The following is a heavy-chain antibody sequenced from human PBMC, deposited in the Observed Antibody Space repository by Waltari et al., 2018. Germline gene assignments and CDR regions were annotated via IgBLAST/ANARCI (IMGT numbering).Heavy chain of an antibody. J-gene: IGHJ6*02. CDR3: ARRGGYIVVVVPPTQDYYYGMDV. V-gene: IGHV1-8*01. CDR1: GYTFTSSD. D-gene: IGHD2-15*01. Sequence: QVQLVQSGAEVKKPGASVKVSCKASGYTFTSSDTNWVRQATRQGLVWRGWMNPNSGNTGYAQKFQSRVTMTRNTSISTAYMELSSLRSEDTAVYYCARRGGYIVVVVPPTQDYYYGMDVWGQGTTVTVSS. CDR2: MNPNSGNT.